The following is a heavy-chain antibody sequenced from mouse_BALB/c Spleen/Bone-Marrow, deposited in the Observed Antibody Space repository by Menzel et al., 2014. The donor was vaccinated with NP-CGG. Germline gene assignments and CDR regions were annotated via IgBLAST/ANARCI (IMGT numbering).Heavy chain of an antibody. Sequence: QVQLQQSGPGLVQPSQSLSITCTVSGFFLTSYGVHWVRQSPGKGLEWLGVIWSDGSTDYNAAFISRLNISKDNSKSQIFFNMNSLQPNDTAIYFCARRDGYLFAYWGQGTLVTVSA. CDR3: ARRDGYLFAY. CDR1: GFFLTSYG. J-gene: IGHJ3*01. V-gene: IGHV2-2*02. D-gene: IGHD2-3*01. CDR2: IWSDGST.